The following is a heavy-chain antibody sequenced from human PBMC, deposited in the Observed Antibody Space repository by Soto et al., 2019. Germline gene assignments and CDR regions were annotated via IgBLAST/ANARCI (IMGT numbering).Heavy chain of an antibody. Sequence: SQTLSLTCAISGDSVSNNSAAWNWIRQSPSRGLEWLGRTYYRSKWFNNYALSVKGRITINPDTSKNQFSLQLNSVTPEDTAVYYCAREGRLAASIFHNWFDPWGQGPLVTVSS. CDR1: GDSVSNNSAA. CDR3: AREGRLAASIFHNWFDP. J-gene: IGHJ5*02. D-gene: IGHD3-3*02. V-gene: IGHV6-1*01. CDR2: TYYRSKWFN.